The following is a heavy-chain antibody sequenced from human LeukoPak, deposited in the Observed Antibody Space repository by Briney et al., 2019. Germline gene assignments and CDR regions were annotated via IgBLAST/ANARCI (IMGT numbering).Heavy chain of an antibody. Sequence: ASVTVSCKASGYTFTSYGISWVRQAPGQGLEWMGWISAYNGNTNYAQKLQGRVTMTTDTSTSTAYMELRSLRSDDTAVYYCARDLLSGEVVPAAIWGQGTLVTVSS. V-gene: IGHV1-18*01. D-gene: IGHD2-2*02. CDR1: GYTFTSYG. J-gene: IGHJ4*02. CDR3: ARDLLSGEVVPAAI. CDR2: ISAYNGNT.